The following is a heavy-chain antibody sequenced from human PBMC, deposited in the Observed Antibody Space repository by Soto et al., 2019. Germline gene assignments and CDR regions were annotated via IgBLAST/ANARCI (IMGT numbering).Heavy chain of an antibody. J-gene: IGHJ4*02. D-gene: IGHD6-19*01. CDR2: ISYDGSNK. CDR3: ARSSPPPGGWYVLEY. CDR1: GFTFSSYA. Sequence: QVQLVESGGGVVQPGRSLRLSCAASGFTFSSYAMHWVRQAPGKGLEWVAVISYDGSNKYYADSVKGRFTISRDNSKNTLYLQMNSLRAEDTAVYYCARSSPPPGGWYVLEYWGQGTLVTVSS. V-gene: IGHV3-30-3*01.